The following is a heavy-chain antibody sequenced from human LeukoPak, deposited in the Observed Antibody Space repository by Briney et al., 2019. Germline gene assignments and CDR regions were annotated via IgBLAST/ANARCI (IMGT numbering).Heavy chain of an antibody. CDR1: GFTFDDYG. J-gene: IGHJ6*03. CDR2: INWNGGST. D-gene: IGHD2-2*01. V-gene: IGHV3-20*04. CDR3: AKDRTSAPNYYYMDV. Sequence: GGSLRLSCAASGFTFDDYGMSWVRQAPGKGLEWVSGINWNGGSTGYADSVKGRFTISRDNAKNSLYLQMNNLRAEDTALYYCAKDRTSAPNYYYMDVWGKGTTVTVSS.